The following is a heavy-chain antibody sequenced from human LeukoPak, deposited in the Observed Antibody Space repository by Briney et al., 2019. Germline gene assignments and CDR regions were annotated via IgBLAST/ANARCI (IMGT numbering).Heavy chain of an antibody. J-gene: IGHJ4*02. V-gene: IGHV3-11*05. CDR3: ARVPAYGDYFDY. Sequence: GNLRLYCAASGFTFSDNYMSWIRQAPGKGREWVSYISSSSSYTNYADSVKGRSTISRDNAKNSLYLQMNSLRAENTAVYYCARVPAYGDYFDYWGQGTLVTVSS. CDR1: GFTFSDNY. CDR2: ISSSSSYT. D-gene: IGHD4-17*01.